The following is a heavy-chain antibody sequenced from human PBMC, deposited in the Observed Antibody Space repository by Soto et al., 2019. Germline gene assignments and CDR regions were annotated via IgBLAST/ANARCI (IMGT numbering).Heavy chain of an antibody. J-gene: IGHJ3*02. CDR3: ARGNSWSPALVLDI. V-gene: IGHV3-23*01. D-gene: IGHD1-7*01. CDR1: GFTFSSYA. Sequence: GGSLRLSCAASGFTFSSYAMNWVRQAPGKGLEWVSAISGSGGSTYYADSVKGRFTISRDSSKNTLYLQMNSLRAEDTAVYYCARGNSWSPALVLDIWGQGTMVTVSS. CDR2: ISGSGGST.